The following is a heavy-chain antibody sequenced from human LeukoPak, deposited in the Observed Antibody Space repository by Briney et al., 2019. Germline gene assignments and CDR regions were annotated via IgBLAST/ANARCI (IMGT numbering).Heavy chain of an antibody. V-gene: IGHV1-46*01. Sequence: ASVKVSCKASGYTFTSYYMHWVRQAPGQGLEWMGIINPSGGSTSYAQKFQGRVTMTRDTSTSTAYMELSSLRSEDTAVYYCARGALRYFDWSSRGLDYWGQGTLVTVSS. D-gene: IGHD3-9*01. CDR3: ARGALRYFDWSSRGLDY. J-gene: IGHJ4*02. CDR2: INPSGGST. CDR1: GYTFTSYY.